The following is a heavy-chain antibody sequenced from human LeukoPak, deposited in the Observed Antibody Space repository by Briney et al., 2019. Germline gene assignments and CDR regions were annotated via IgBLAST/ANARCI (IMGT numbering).Heavy chain of an antibody. V-gene: IGHV4-59*01. Sequence: SVTLSLTCTVSGGSISSYYWSWIRQPPGKGLEWIGYIYYSWSTNYNPSLKRLVTISVDTSKNQFSLNLNSVTAADTAVYYCARDRITMVRGALRYYGMDVWGQGTTVTVSS. CDR3: ARDRITMVRGALRYYGMDV. J-gene: IGHJ6*02. D-gene: IGHD3-10*01. CDR2: IYYSWST. CDR1: GGSISSYY.